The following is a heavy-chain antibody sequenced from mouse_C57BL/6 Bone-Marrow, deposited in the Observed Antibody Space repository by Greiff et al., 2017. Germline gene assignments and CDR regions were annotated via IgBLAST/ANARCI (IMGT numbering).Heavy chain of an antibody. V-gene: IGHV14-4*01. CDR2: IYPENGDT. D-gene: IGHD2-3*01. J-gene: IGHJ3*01. Sequence: EVQLQQSGAELVRPGASVKLSCTASGFNFKDDYMHWVKQRPEQGLEWIGWIYPENGDTEYASKFQGKATIPADTSSNTAYLQLSSLTSEDTAVYYWILDGYYGVSWFAYWGQGTLVTVSA. CDR1: GFNFKDDY. CDR3: ILDGYYGVSWFAY.